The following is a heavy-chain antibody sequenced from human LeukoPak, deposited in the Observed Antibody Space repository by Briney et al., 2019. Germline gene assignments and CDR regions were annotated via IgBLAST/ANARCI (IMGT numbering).Heavy chain of an antibody. CDR1: GFSFADYG. CDR3: ARTTVPDY. J-gene: IGHJ4*02. D-gene: IGHD4-17*01. CDR2: INWNGGST. V-gene: IGHV3-20*04. Sequence: GGSLRLSCAASGFSFADYGMSWVRQAPGKGLEWVSGINWNGGSTGYAGSVRGRFTISRDNSKNTLYLQMSSLRAGDTAVYYCARTTVPDYWGQGTLVTVSS.